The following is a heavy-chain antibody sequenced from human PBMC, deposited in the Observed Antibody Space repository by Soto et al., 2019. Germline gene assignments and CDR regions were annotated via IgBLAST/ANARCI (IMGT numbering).Heavy chain of an antibody. CDR2: ISYDGSNK. D-gene: IGHD6-19*01. CDR3: AKDLAVAGYYYYYYMDV. V-gene: IGHV3-30*18. CDR1: GFTFSSYG. Sequence: WGSLRLSCAASGFTFSSYGMHWVRQAPGKGLEWVAVISYDGSNKYYADSVKGRFTISRDNSKNTLYPQMNSLRAEDTAVYYCAKDLAVAGYYYYYYMDVWGKGTTVTVSS. J-gene: IGHJ6*03.